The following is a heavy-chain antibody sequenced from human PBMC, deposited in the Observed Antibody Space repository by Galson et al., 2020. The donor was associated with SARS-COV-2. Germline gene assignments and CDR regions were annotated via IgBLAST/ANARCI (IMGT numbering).Heavy chain of an antibody. CDR1: GGSISSGGYY. Sequence: ASETLSLTCTVSGGSISSGGYYWSWIRQHPGKGLEWIGYIYYSGSPYYNPSLRGRVTISVDTSKNQFSLKLSSVTAADPAVYYCARGDSNSGDAFEIWGQGTMVTVSS. J-gene: IGHJ3*02. V-gene: IGHV4-31*03. CDR2: IYYSGSP. D-gene: IGHD3-22*01. CDR3: ARGDSNSGDAFEI.